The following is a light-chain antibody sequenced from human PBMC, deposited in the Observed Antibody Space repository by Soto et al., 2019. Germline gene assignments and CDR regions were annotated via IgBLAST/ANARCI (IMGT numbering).Light chain of an antibody. CDR3: QHLNSYPRALA. CDR1: QGISSF. Sequence: DIQLTQSPSFLSASVGDRVTITCRASQGISSFLAWYQQKLRQAPKLLIYAASTLESGVSLRFSGSGSGTEFTLTISSLQPEDFATYYCQHLNSYPRALAFGGGTKVEI. V-gene: IGKV1-9*01. CDR2: AAS. J-gene: IGKJ4*01.